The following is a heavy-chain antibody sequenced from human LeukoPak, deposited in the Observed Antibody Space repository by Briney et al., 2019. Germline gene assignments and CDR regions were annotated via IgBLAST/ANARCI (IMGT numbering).Heavy chain of an antibody. CDR1: GFTLSPYS. D-gene: IGHD3-22*01. CDR2: ISSSGSHT. CDR3: ARGDVDYYDSSGSDAFYI. J-gene: IGHJ3*02. Sequence: PGGSLSLSCATSGFTLSPYSMSWGRQAPGKGLEWVACISSSGSHTYYADSVKGRFIISRDNAKNSMSLHINSLRVEDTAMYFCARGDVDYYDSSGSDAFYIWGQGTRVTVSS. V-gene: IGHV3-21*06.